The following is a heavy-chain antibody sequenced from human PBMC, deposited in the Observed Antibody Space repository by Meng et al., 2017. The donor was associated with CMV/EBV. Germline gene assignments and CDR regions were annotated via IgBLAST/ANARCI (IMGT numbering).Heavy chain of an antibody. V-gene: IGHV3-11*04. D-gene: IGHD3-3*01. J-gene: IGHJ4*02. CDR1: GFTFSDYY. Sequence: GESLKISCAASGFTFSDYYMSWIRQAPGKGLEWVSYISSSGSTIYYADSVKGRFTISRDNAKNSLYLQMNSLRAEDTAVYYCARGVDLEWSLFSQDYWGQGTLVTVSS. CDR3: ARGVDLEWSLFSQDY. CDR2: ISSSGSTI.